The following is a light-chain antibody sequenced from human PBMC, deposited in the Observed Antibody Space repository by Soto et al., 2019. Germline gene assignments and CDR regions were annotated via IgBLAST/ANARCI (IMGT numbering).Light chain of an antibody. V-gene: IGKV1-33*01. Sequence: DIPMTQSLSSLSASVGDRVTITCQASQDINNSLNWYQQRPGEAPKLLVYDASILEAGVPSRFSGRGFGTTFTLTISSPQPEDLATYFCQQFDKLPLTFGGGTKLELK. CDR2: DAS. CDR3: QQFDKLPLT. J-gene: IGKJ4*01. CDR1: QDINNS.